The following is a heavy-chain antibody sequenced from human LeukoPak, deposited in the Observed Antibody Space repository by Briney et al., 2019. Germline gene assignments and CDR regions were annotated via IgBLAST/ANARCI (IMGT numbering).Heavy chain of an antibody. J-gene: IGHJ5*02. CDR1: GGSISSYY. CDR2: IYYSGSA. CDR3: ARDVNLGLGYYDFWSGYLNWFDP. D-gene: IGHD3-3*01. Sequence: SETLSLTCTVSGGSISSYYWSWIRQPPGKGLEWIGYIYYSGSATYNPSLKSRVTISVDTSKNQFSLKLSSVTAADTAVYYCARDVNLGLGYYDFWSGYLNWFDPWGQGTLVTVSS. V-gene: IGHV4-59*01.